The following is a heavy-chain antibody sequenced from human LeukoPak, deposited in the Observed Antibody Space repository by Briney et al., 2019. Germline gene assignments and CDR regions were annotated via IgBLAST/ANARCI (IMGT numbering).Heavy chain of an antibody. J-gene: IGHJ4*02. CDR3: AKGYCSGTSCYSGLD. Sequence: GGSLRLSCVASGFTFSSYGMHWVRQAPGKGLEWVAFIRYDGSNKYYADSVKGRFTISRDNFKNTLSLQMNSLRPEDTAVYYCAKGYCSGTSCYSGLDWGQGTLVTVSS. D-gene: IGHD2-2*01. CDR1: GFTFSSYG. V-gene: IGHV3-30*02. CDR2: IRYDGSNK.